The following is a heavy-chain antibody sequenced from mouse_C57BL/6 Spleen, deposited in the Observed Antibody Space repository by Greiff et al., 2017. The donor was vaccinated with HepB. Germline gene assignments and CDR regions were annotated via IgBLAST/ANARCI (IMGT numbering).Heavy chain of an antibody. CDR1: GYTFTDYD. CDR3: TRGSSFYFDY. Sequence: QVQLKESGAELVRPGASVTLSCKASGYTFTDYDMHWVKQTPVHGLEWIGAIDPETGGTAYNQKFKGKAILTADKSSSTAYMELRSLTSEDSAVYYCTRGSSFYFDYWGQGTTLTVSS. J-gene: IGHJ2*01. V-gene: IGHV1-15*01. D-gene: IGHD1-1*01. CDR2: IDPETGGT.